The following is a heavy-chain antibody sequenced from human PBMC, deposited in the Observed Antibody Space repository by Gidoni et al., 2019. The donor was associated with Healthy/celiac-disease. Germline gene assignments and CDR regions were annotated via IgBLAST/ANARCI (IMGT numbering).Heavy chain of an antibody. Sequence: EVQLVETGGGLIQPGGSLRLSCAASGFTVSSNYMSWVRQAPGKGLEWVSFIYSGGSTYYADSVKGRFTISRDNSKNTLYLQMNSLRAEDTAVYYCARGGYDSWTSAPDYWGQGTLVTVSS. CDR1: GFTVSSNY. CDR2: IYSGGST. CDR3: ARGGYDSWTSAPDY. D-gene: IGHD3-3*01. V-gene: IGHV3-53*02. J-gene: IGHJ4*02.